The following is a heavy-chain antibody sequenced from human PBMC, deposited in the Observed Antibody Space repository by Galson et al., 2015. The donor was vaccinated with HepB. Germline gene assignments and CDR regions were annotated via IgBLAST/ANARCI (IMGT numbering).Heavy chain of an antibody. J-gene: IGHJ6*03. CDR1: GFTFSSHS. Sequence: SLRLSCAASGFTFSSHSMYWVRQAPGKGLEWVSFISSSSSYIYYADSVKGRFTISRENAKRSLYLQMNSLRAEDTAVYYCARRPSITGWYFYYMDVWGKGYAVTVTS. V-gene: IGHV3-21*01. CDR3: ARRPSITGWYFYYMDV. D-gene: IGHD3-10*01. CDR2: ISSSSSYI.